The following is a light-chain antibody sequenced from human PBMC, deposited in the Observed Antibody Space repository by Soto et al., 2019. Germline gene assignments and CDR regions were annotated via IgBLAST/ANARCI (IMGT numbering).Light chain of an antibody. Sequence: QSALTQPPSASGSPGQSVTISCTGTSSDIGGYDYVSWYRQHPGKAPKLMIYEVTKRPSGVPGRFSGSKSGNTASLTVSGLQADDEADYYCSSYAGSDTPYVFGTGTKVTVL. J-gene: IGLJ1*01. CDR1: SSDIGGYDY. CDR2: EVT. CDR3: SSYAGSDTPYV. V-gene: IGLV2-8*01.